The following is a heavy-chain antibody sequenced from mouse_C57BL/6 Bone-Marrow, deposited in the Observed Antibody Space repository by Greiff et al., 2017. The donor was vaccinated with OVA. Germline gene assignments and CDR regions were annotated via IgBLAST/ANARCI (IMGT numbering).Heavy chain of an antibody. CDR3: TTRSVTTVVAGDY. Sequence: VQLQQSGAELVRPGASVKLSCTASGFNIKDYYMPWVKQRPEQGLEWIGWIDPENGDTEYASKFQGKATITADTSSNTAYLQLSSLTSEDTAVYYCTTRSVTTVVAGDYWGQGTTLTVSS. V-gene: IGHV14-4*01. CDR1: GFNIKDYY. J-gene: IGHJ2*01. D-gene: IGHD1-1*01. CDR2: IDPENGDT.